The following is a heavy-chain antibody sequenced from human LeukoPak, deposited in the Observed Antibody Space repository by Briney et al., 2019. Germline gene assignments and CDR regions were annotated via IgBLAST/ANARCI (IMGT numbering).Heavy chain of an antibody. CDR2: ISGSGGST. V-gene: IGHV3-23*01. CDR1: GFTFSSYA. D-gene: IGHD6-13*01. Sequence: GGSLRLSCAASGFTFSSYAMSWVRQAPGKGLEWVSAISGSGGSTYYADSVKGRFTISRDNSKNTLYLQMNSLRAGDTAVYYXXXXXQQLVPPYYFDYWGQGTLVTVSS. CDR3: XXXXQQLVPPYYFDY. J-gene: IGHJ4*02.